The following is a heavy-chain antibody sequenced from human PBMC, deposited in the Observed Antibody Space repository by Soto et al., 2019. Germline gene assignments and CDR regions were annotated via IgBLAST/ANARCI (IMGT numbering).Heavy chain of an antibody. Sequence: PSETLSLTCAVYGGSLRTFYWSWIRQPPGKGLEWIGEINHIESTNYNPSLKSRVTISVDTSKNRFSLKVNSVTAADTAVYYCARTPRAVAGTAGLDVWGQVTTVSVS. CDR3: ARTPRAVAGTAGLDV. CDR1: GGSLRTFY. J-gene: IGHJ6*02. V-gene: IGHV4-34*01. D-gene: IGHD6-19*01. CDR2: INHIEST.